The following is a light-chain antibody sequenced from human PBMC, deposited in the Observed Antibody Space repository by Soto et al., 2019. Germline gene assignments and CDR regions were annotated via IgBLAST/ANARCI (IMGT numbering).Light chain of an antibody. V-gene: IGKV1-39*01. CDR3: QESFSPRYT. CDR2: AAS. Sequence: DLQLTQSPSSLSGSVGDRVTITCRASQTIHNYLNWYQQIPGKAPKLLIYAASNLRGGVPSRFSGGGSGPDFTLTINSLQPEDFATYYCQESFSPRYTFGQGTILDI. J-gene: IGKJ2*01. CDR1: QTIHNY.